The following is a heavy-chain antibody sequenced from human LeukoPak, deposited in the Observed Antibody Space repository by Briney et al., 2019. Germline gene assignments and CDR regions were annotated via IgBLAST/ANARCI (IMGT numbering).Heavy chain of an antibody. Sequence: ASVKVSCKASGYTITGYYMHWVRQAPGQGLELMGWINPNNGDTNYAQKFQGRATMTRDTSINTAYMALSRLRSDDTAVYYCARGYAYCGGDPGPCYYYYYMDVWGKGTTVTISS. CDR2: INPNNGDT. CDR3: ARGYAYCGGDPGPCYYYYYMDV. D-gene: IGHD2-21*02. CDR1: GYTITGYY. V-gene: IGHV1-2*02. J-gene: IGHJ6*03.